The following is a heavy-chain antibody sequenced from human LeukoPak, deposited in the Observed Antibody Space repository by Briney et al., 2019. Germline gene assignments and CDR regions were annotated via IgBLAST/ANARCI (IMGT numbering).Heavy chain of an antibody. Sequence: ASVKVSCKASGYSFTDYYIYWTRRAPGQGLEWMGWLNPNSGGTNYAQNFQGRVTMTRDTSISTAYMELSRLRSDDTAVYYCAKGDYYGSQKLYTHWGQGTLVTVSS. CDR2: LNPNSGGT. D-gene: IGHD3-10*01. CDR3: AKGDYYGSQKLYTH. CDR1: GYSFTDYY. J-gene: IGHJ4*02. V-gene: IGHV1-2*02.